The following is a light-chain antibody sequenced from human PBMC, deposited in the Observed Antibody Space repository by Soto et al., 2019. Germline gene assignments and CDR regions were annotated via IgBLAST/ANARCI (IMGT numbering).Light chain of an antibody. Sequence: DIQMTQSPSSVSASVGDTVAITCRASQSISCWLAWYQQRPGEAPKLLIYTGSILQVGFPSRFSGSGSGTDFTLTIDNLQTQDCATYYTHQPHTLPLTLGGGTQVEI. CDR1: QSISCW. J-gene: IGKJ4*01. CDR2: TGS. CDR3: HQPHTLPLT. V-gene: IGKV1-12*01.